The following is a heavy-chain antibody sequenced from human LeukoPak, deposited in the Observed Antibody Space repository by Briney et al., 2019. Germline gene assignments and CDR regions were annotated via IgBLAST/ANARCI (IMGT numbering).Heavy chain of an antibody. CDR1: GGSFSGYY. J-gene: IGHJ4*02. D-gene: IGHD3-9*01. Sequence: SETLSLTCAVYGGSFSGYYWSWIRQPPGKGLEWIGEINHSGSTNYNPSLKSRVTISVDTSKNQFSLKLSSVTAADTAVYYCARHSRNYDILTGYPLYYFDYWGQGTLVTVSS. V-gene: IGHV4-34*01. CDR3: ARHSRNYDILTGYPLYYFDY. CDR2: INHSGST.